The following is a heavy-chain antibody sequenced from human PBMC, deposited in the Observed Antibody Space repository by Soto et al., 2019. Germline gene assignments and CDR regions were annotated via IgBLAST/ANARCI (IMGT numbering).Heavy chain of an antibody. Sequence: GSLRLSCAASGFTFSSYAMSWFRQAPGKGLEWVSAISGSGGSTYYADSVKGRFTISRDNSKNTLYLQMNNLRAEDTAVYYCAKDGVATILACFDPWGQGTLVPVSS. CDR2: ISGSGGST. J-gene: IGHJ5*02. D-gene: IGHD5-12*01. V-gene: IGHV3-23*01. CDR1: GFTFSSYA. CDR3: AKDGVATILACFDP.